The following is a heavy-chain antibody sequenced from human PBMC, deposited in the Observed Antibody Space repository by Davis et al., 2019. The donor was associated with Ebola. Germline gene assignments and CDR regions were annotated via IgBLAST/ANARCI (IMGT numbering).Heavy chain of an antibody. Sequence: PGGSLRLSCAASGFTLSDDYMDWVRQAPGKGLEWVGRSRNKANSYTAEYAASVKGRFTISREDSKNSVCLQMNSLRAEDTAVYYCVRNRYDFSIYHPAGYWGQGIRVTVSS. J-gene: IGHJ4*02. CDR2: SRNKANSYTA. D-gene: IGHD3/OR15-3a*01. V-gene: IGHV3-72*01. CDR1: GFTLSDDY. CDR3: VRNRYDFSIYHPAGY.